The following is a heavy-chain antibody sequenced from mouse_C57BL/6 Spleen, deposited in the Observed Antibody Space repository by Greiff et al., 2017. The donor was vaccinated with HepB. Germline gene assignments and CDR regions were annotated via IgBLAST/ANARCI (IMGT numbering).Heavy chain of an antibody. CDR1: GFTFSSYA. D-gene: IGHD2-3*01. J-gene: IGHJ3*01. Sequence: EVNVVESGGGLVKPGGSLKLSCAASGFTFSSYAMSWVRQTPEKRLEWVATISDGGSYTYYPDNVKGRFTISRDNAKNNLYLQMSHLKSEDTAMYYCARDDGSRTWFAYWGQGTLVTVSA. CDR2: ISDGGSYT. CDR3: ARDDGSRTWFAY. V-gene: IGHV5-4*01.